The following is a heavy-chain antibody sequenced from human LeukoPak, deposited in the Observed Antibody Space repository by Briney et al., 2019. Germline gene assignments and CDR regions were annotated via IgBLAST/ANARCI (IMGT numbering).Heavy chain of an antibody. CDR1: GFTFSSYG. CDR3: AKCDTFTKGAFDI. CDR2: ISYDGSNK. D-gene: IGHD2-2*01. V-gene: IGHV3-30*18. Sequence: PGGSLRLSCAASGFTFSSYGMHWVRQAPGKGLEWVAVISYDGSNKYYADSVKGRFTISRDNSKNTLYLQMNSLRAEDTAVYYCAKCDTFTKGAFDIWGQGTMVTVSS. J-gene: IGHJ3*02.